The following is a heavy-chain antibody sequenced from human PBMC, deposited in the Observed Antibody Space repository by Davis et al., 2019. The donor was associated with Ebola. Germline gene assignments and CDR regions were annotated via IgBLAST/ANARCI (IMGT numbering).Heavy chain of an antibody. Sequence: SETLSLTCAVYGGSFSGYYWSWIRQPPGKGLEWIGEINHSGSTNYNPSLKSRVTISVDTPKNQFSLKLSSVTAADTAVYYCARKYFEYYYGSGSSYYFDYWGQGTLVTVSS. CDR1: GGSFSGYY. V-gene: IGHV4-34*01. CDR2: INHSGST. J-gene: IGHJ4*02. CDR3: ARKYFEYYYGSGSSYYFDY. D-gene: IGHD3-10*01.